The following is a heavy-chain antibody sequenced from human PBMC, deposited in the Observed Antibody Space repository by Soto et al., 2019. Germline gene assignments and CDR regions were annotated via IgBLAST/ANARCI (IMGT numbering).Heavy chain of an antibody. J-gene: IGHJ6*02. CDR2: IWYDGSNK. Sequence: GGSLRLSCAASGFTFSSYGMHWVRQAPGKGLEWVAVIWYDGSNKYYADSVKGRFTISRDNSKNTLGLQMNSLRAEDTGVYFCARSAVRGLTPLDVWGQGTTVTVSS. V-gene: IGHV3-33*01. D-gene: IGHD3-10*01. CDR1: GFTFSSYG. CDR3: ARSAVRGLTPLDV.